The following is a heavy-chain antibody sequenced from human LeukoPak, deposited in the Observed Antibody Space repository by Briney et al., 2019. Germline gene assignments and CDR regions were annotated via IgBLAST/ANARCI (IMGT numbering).Heavy chain of an antibody. J-gene: IGHJ5*02. D-gene: IGHD2-2*01. CDR2: ISRSGSTI. Sequence: LSLTCTVSGVSISSYYWSWIRQAPGKGLEWVSYISRSGSTIYYADSVKGRFTISRDSAKNSLYLQMSSLRAEDTAVYYCAKDLAVVPAATSNWFDPWGQGTLVTVSS. V-gene: IGHV3-11*04. CDR3: AKDLAVVPAATSNWFDP. CDR1: GVSISSYY.